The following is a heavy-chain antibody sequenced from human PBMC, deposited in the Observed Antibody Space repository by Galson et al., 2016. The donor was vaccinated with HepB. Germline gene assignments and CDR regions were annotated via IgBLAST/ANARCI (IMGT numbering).Heavy chain of an antibody. CDR2: IGARGRP. CDR1: GFTFNTYG. J-gene: IGHJ5*02. Sequence: SLRLSCAASGFTFNTYGMRWVRQAPGKGLEWVSAIGARGRPIYADSVKGRFILSSDNSKNTVWLQMNSLRAEDTAVYYCAKVTYDWGNFYQTEFDPWGRGTLVTVSS. D-gene: IGHD3-10*01. V-gene: IGHV3-23*01. CDR3: AKVTYDWGNFYQTEFDP.